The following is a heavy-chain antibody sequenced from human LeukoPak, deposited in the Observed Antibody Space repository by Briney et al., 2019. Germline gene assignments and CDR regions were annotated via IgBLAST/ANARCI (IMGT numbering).Heavy chain of an antibody. CDR3: ARCGYYDFWSGYNPATFDY. J-gene: IGHJ4*02. V-gene: IGHV4-39*01. Sequence: SETLSLTCTVSSGSISSSSYYWGWIRQPPGKGLEWIGSIYYSGSAYYKPSLKSRVTISVDTSKNQFSLKLSSVTAADTAVYYCARCGYYDFWSGYNPATFDYWGQGTLVTVSS. CDR2: IYYSGSA. D-gene: IGHD3-3*01. CDR1: SGSISSSSYY.